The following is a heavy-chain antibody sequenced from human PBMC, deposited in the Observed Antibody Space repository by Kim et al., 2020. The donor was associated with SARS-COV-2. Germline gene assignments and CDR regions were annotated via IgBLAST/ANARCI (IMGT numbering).Heavy chain of an antibody. CDR3: SRSEGRGSWHQFDY. Sequence: SETLSLTCTVSGDSISYYYCSWSRQLPGKGLEWLGYIYHGESTDYNPSLKSRVTISWDTSKNQFSLDLTSVTDADTAVYYCSRSEGRGSWHQFDYWGKGILVTVSS. CDR2: IYHGEST. V-gene: IGHV4-59*01. CDR1: GDSISYYY. D-gene: IGHD6-13*01. J-gene: IGHJ4*02.